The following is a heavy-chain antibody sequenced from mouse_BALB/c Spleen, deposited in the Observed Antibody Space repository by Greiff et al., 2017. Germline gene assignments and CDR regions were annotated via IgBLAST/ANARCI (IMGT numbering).Heavy chain of an antibody. CDR1: GFTFSSYG. CDR2: ISSGGSYT. V-gene: IGHV5-6*01. J-gene: IGHJ2*01. Sequence: DVQLVESGGDLVKPGGSLKLSCAASGFTFSSYGMSWVRQTPDKRLEWVATISSGGSYTYYPDSVKGRFTISRDNAKNTLYLQMSSLKSEDTAMYYCAREDLLDWGQGTTLTVSS. CDR3: AREDLLD.